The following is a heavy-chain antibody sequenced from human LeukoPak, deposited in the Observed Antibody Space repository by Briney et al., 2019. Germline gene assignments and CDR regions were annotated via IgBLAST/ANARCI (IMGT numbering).Heavy chain of an antibody. CDR1: GFTFSSYG. V-gene: IGHV3-30*18. J-gene: IGHJ4*03. Sequence: PGGSLRLSCAASGFTFSSYGMQWVRQAPGKGLEWVAVISHDGTVQHYADSVKGRFTISRDNSDNTLYLQMNSLRDEDTAMYYCAKERTRMASCYFDYWGQGTLSTVSS. CDR2: ISHDGTVQ. CDR3: AKERTRMASCYFDY. D-gene: IGHD2-8*01.